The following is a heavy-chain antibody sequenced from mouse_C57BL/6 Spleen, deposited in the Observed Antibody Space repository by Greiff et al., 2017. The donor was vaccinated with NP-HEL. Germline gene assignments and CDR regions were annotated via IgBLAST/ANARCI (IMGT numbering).Heavy chain of an antibody. D-gene: IGHD1-1*01. CDR3: ARNYGSNHWYFDV. V-gene: IGHV1-69*01. Sequence: QVQLQQPGAELVMPGASVKLSCKASGYTFTSYWMHWVKQRPGQGLEWIGEIDPSDSYTNYNQKFKGKSTLTVDKSSRTAYMQLRSLTSEDSAVYYCARNYGSNHWYFDVWGTGTTVTVSS. J-gene: IGHJ1*03. CDR2: IDPSDSYT. CDR1: GYTFTSYW.